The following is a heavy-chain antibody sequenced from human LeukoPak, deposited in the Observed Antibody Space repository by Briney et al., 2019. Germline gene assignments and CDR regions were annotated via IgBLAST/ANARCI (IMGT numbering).Heavy chain of an antibody. D-gene: IGHD2-15*01. CDR2: INGGGGST. Sequence: GGSLRLSCAASGFTFSSYALSWVRQAPGKGLEWVSGINGGGGSTDYADSVKGRFTISRDNSKNTLYLQMNSLRVEDTAVYYCAKGGAHCSGVRCHVDYWGQGTLVTVSS. CDR3: AKGGAHCSGVRCHVDY. CDR1: GFTFSSYA. V-gene: IGHV3-23*01. J-gene: IGHJ4*02.